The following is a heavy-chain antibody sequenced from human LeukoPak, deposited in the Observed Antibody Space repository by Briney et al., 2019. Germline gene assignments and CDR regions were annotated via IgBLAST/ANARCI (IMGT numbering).Heavy chain of an antibody. CDR3: AKLDDDFWSGYLFDY. V-gene: IGHV3-11*01. CDR1: GFTFSDYY. D-gene: IGHD3-3*01. CDR2: ISSSGSTI. J-gene: IGHJ4*02. Sequence: GGSLRLSCAASGFTFSDYYMSWIRQAPGKGLVWVSYISSSGSTISYADSVKGRFTISRDNAKNSLFLQMNSLRAEDTAVYYCAKLDDDFWSGYLFDYWGQGTLVTVSS.